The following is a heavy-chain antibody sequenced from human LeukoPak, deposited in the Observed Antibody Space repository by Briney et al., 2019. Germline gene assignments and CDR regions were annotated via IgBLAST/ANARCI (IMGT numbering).Heavy chain of an antibody. J-gene: IGHJ5*02. V-gene: IGHV1-2*02. CDR2: INPNSGGT. CDR3: AREPTFTDIVVVVASNWFDP. Sequence: ASVKVSCKASGYTFTGYYMHWVRQAPGQGLEWMGWINPNSGGTNYAQKFQGRATMTRDTSISTAYMELSRLRSDDTAVYYCAREPTFTDIVVVVASNWFDPWGQGTLVTVSS. D-gene: IGHD2-15*01. CDR1: GYTFTGYY.